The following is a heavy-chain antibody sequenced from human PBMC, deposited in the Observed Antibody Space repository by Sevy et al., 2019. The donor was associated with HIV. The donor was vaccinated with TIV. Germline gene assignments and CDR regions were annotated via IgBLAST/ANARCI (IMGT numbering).Heavy chain of an antibody. CDR2: LYSDGRT. CDR3: ARDPDLEVQGPH. D-gene: IGHD3-10*01. Sequence: GGSLRLSCAASGFIVSSNYMTWVRQAPGKGLEWVSTLYSDGRTYYADSVKGRFTISRDNSKNMLYLQMTSLRVEDTAVYYCARDPDLEVQGPHWGQGTTVTVSS. CDR1: GFIVSSNY. V-gene: IGHV3-53*01. J-gene: IGHJ6*02.